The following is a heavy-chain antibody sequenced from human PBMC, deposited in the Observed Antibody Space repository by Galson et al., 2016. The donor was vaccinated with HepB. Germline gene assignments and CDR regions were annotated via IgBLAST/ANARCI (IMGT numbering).Heavy chain of an antibody. CDR2: IFHSGST. V-gene: IGHV4-31*03. CDR3: ARVATSWSERQFDY. D-gene: IGHD1-1*01. CDR1: GFSISSAGYY. J-gene: IGHJ4*02. Sequence: TLSLTCTVSGFSISSAGYYWSWVRQHPGKGLEWIGYIFHSGSTYYNPSLKNRVIISVDTFKNQFSLKLTSVTAADTAVYYCARVATSWSERQFDYWGQGTLVTVS.